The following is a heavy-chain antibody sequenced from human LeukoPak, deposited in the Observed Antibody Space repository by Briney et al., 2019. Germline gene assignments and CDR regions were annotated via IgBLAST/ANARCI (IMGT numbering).Heavy chain of an antibody. V-gene: IGHV3-7*03. J-gene: IGHJ6*02. CDR3: ARGGGLDV. CDR2: MKRDGSEI. D-gene: IGHD3-16*01. CDR1: GFTFSTYW. Sequence: GGSLRLSCSASGFTFSTYWMSWVRQAPGKGLEWVANMKRDGSEIYYVDFVRGRFTISRDNAKNSLYLQMSNLRAEDTAVYFCARGGGLDVWGQGATVTVSS.